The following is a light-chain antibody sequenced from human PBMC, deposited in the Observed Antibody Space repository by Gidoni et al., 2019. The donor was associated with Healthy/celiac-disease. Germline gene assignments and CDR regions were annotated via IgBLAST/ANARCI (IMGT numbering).Light chain of an antibody. V-gene: IGLV3-1*01. CDR3: QAWDSSTYV. Sequence: SYELTQPPSVSVSPGQTASITCSGDKLGDKYACWYQQKPGQSTVLVIYQDSKRPSGIPERFPGSNSGNTATLTISGTQAMDEADYYCQAWDSSTYVFGTGTKVTVL. J-gene: IGLJ1*01. CDR1: KLGDKY. CDR2: QDS.